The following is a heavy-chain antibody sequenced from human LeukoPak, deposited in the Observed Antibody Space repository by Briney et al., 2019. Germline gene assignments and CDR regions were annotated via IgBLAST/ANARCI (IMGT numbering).Heavy chain of an antibody. V-gene: IGHV4-4*02. CDR2: IYHSGST. Sequence: SGTLSLTCAVSGGSISSSNWWSCVRQPPGKGLEWIGEIYHSGSTNYNPSLKSRVTISVDKSKNQFSLKLSSVTAADTAVYYCASLLWFGELERRENWFDPWGQGTLVTVSS. CDR1: GGSISSSNW. CDR3: ASLLWFGELERRENWFDP. D-gene: IGHD3-10*01. J-gene: IGHJ5*02.